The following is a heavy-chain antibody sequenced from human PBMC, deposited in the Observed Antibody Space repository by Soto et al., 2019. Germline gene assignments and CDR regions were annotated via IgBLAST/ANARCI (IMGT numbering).Heavy chain of an antibody. CDR1: GGTFSSYA. Sequence: SVKVSCKASGGTFSSYAISWVRQAPGQGLEWMGGIIPIFGTANYAQKFQGRVTITADESTSTAYMELSSLRSEDTAVYYCARDKKAGPYYYYGMDVWGQGTTVTVSS. J-gene: IGHJ6*02. CDR3: ARDKKAGPYYYYGMDV. CDR2: IIPIFGTA. D-gene: IGHD6-19*01. V-gene: IGHV1-69*13.